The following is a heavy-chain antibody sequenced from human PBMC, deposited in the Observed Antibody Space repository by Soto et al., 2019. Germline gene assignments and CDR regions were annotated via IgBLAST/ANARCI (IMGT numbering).Heavy chain of an antibody. Sequence: QVQLVQSGAEVKKPGSSVKVSCKASGGTFSSYTISWVRQAPGQGLEWMGRIIPILGIANYAQKFQGGVTITADKSTSTAYMALSSLTSEDTAVYYCARDLAEFGGVIAAIDYWGQGTLVTVSS. CDR3: ARDLAEFGGVIAAIDY. D-gene: IGHD3-16*02. CDR1: GGTFSSYT. CDR2: IIPILGIA. J-gene: IGHJ4*02. V-gene: IGHV1-69*08.